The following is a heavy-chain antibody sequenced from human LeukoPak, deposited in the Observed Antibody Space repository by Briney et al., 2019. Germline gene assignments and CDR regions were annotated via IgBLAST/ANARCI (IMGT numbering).Heavy chain of an antibody. J-gene: IGHJ1*01. CDR3: ARCGGSYYGPEYFQH. Sequence: GGSLRLSCAASGFTFSSYAMHWVRQAPGKGLEWVAVISYDGSNKYYADSVKGRFTISRDNSKNTLYLQMNSLRAEDTAVYYCARCGGSYYGPEYFQHWGQGTLVTVSS. D-gene: IGHD1-26*01. V-gene: IGHV3-30-3*01. CDR2: ISYDGSNK. CDR1: GFTFSSYA.